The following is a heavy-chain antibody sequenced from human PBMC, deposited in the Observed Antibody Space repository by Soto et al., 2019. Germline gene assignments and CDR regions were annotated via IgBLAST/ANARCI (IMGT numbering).Heavy chain of an antibody. CDR2: SRNRVNSHTT. V-gene: IGHV3-72*01. Sequence: EVQLVESGGGLVQPGGSLRLSCAASGFTFSDHYMDWVRQAPGKGLEWVARSRNRVNSHTTEYAASVKGRFTISRDESKSYLYLQMNSLKIEDTAVYYCTRGLLGGAPYYTFHGMDVWGQGTTVTVSS. CDR1: GFTFSDHY. D-gene: IGHD3-3*01. J-gene: IGHJ6*01. CDR3: TRGLLGGAPYYTFHGMDV.